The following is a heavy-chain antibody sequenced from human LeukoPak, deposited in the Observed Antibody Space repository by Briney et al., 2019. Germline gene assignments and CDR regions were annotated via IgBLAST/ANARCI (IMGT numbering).Heavy chain of an antibody. CDR3: ARSPMGRFGELRFDP. V-gene: IGHV3-64*01. J-gene: IGHJ5*02. Sequence: GGSLRLSCAASGFTFSSYAMHWVRQAPGKGLEYVSAISSNGGSTYYANSVKGRFTISRDNSKNTLYLQMGSLRAEDMAVYYCARSPMGRFGELRFDPWGQGTLVTVSS. CDR2: ISSNGGST. D-gene: IGHD3-10*01. CDR1: GFTFSSYA.